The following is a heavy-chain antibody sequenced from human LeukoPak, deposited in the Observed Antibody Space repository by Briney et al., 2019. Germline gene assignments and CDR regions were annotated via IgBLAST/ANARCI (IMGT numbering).Heavy chain of an antibody. CDR3: ARHSPGVVVPAASPDYYYYYGMDV. CDR2: IYYSGST. J-gene: IGHJ6*02. D-gene: IGHD2-2*01. V-gene: IGHV4-59*08. CDR1: GGSISSYY. Sequence: SETLSLTCTVSGGSISSYYWSWIRQPPGKGLEWIGYIYYSGSTNYNPSLKSRVTISVDTSKNQFSLKLSSVTAADTAVYYCARHSPGVVVPAASPDYYYYYGMDVWGQGTTVTVSS.